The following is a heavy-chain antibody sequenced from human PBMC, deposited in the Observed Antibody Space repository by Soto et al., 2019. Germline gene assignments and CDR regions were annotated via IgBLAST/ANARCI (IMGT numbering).Heavy chain of an antibody. Sequence: SETLSLTCAVYGGSFSGYYWSWIRQPPGKGLEWIGEINHSGSTNYNPSLKSRVTISVDTSKNQFSLKLSSVTAADTAVYYCARGTYGGNSTGAESDYFDYWGQGTLVTVSS. D-gene: IGHD2-21*02. V-gene: IGHV4-34*01. CDR1: GGSFSGYY. J-gene: IGHJ4*02. CDR3: ARGTYGGNSTGAESDYFDY. CDR2: INHSGST.